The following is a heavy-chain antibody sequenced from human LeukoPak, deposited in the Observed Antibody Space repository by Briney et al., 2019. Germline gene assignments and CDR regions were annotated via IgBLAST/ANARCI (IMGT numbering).Heavy chain of an antibody. Sequence: VSXNYXXWVRQAPGKGLEGVSVIYSGGSTYYSDSVKGRFTISRHNSKNTLYLQMNSLRAEDTAVYYCARDRGITMVRGGAYYGMDVWGQGTTVTVSS. CDR3: ARDRGITMVRGGAYYGMDV. D-gene: IGHD3-10*01. CDR2: IYSGGST. J-gene: IGHJ6*02. V-gene: IGHV3-53*04. CDR1: VSXNY.